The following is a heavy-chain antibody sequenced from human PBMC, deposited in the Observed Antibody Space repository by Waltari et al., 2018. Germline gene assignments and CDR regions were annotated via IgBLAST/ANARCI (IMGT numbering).Heavy chain of an antibody. D-gene: IGHD6-6*01. Sequence: QLQLQESGPGLVKPSETLSLTCTVSGGSISSSSYYWGWIRQPPGKGREWIGSIYYSGSTYYNPSLKSRVTISVDTSKNQFSLKLSSVTAADTAVYYCARRYRGGYSSSALPHWYFDLWGRGTLVTVSS. CDR1: GGSISSSSYY. CDR3: ARRYRGGYSSSALPHWYFDL. V-gene: IGHV4-39*01. CDR2: IYYSGST. J-gene: IGHJ2*01.